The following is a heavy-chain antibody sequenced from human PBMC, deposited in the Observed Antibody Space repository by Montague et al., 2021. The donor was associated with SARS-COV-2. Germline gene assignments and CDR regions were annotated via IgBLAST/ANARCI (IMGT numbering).Heavy chain of an antibody. CDR2: IDPGDSNA. CDR3: ATPDY. J-gene: IGHJ4*02. CDR1: GYSFTTYW. Sequence: QSGAEVKKPGESLRISCKGSGYSFTTYWINWVRQMPGKGLEWMGKIDPGDSNAYYSPSFQGHVTISVDKSISTAYLQWSSLKASDTAMFYCATPDYWGQGTLVTVSS. V-gene: IGHV5-10-1*01.